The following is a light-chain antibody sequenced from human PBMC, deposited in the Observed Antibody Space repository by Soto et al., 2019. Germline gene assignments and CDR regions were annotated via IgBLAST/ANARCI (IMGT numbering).Light chain of an antibody. J-gene: IGKJ1*01. CDR3: QQYVTSPWT. CDR1: QRVSSNY. V-gene: IGKV3-20*01. CDR2: GAS. Sequence: ENVLTQSPGTLSLSPGERATLSCRASQRVSSNYLAWYQQKPGQAPRLLIYGASSRATGIPDRFSGGGSGTDFTLTISRVEPEDFAVYYCQQYVTSPWTFGQGTKVEIK.